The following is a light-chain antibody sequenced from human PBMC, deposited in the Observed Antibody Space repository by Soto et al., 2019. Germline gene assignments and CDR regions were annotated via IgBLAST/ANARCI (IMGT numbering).Light chain of an antibody. J-gene: IGLJ1*01. V-gene: IGLV2-14*01. CDR2: EVS. CDR3: SSYTSSNSYV. CDR1: SSDVGGYNY. Sequence: QSALTQPASVSGSPEQSITISCTGTSSDVGGYNYVSWYQQHPGKAPKLMIYEVSNRPSGVSNRFSGSKSGSTASLTISGLQADDEADYYCSSYTSSNSYVFGTGTKV.